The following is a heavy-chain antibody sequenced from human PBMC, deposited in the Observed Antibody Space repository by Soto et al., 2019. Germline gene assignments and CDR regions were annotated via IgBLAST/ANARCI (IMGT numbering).Heavy chain of an antibody. J-gene: IGHJ4*02. CDR3: AKGSGSSRPYYFDY. CDR1: GFTLSSYV. V-gene: IGHV3-23*01. CDR2: ISGSGAYT. Sequence: EVQLLGSGGGLLHPGGSLRLSCAASGFTLSSYVMSWVRQAPGKGLEWVSAISGSGAYTYYADSVKGGFTISRDNSRNTLSLEVNSLRADDTAVYYCAKGSGSSRPYYFDYWGQGTLVTVSS. D-gene: IGHD2-2*01.